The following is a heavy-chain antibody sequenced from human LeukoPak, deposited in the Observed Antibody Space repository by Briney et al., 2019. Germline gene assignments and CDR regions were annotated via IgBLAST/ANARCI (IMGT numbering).Heavy chain of an antibody. J-gene: IGHJ4*02. CDR2: IKQDGSEK. V-gene: IGHV3-7*01. CDR3: ATGIAVAESFDY. D-gene: IGHD6-19*01. Sequence: PGGSLRLSCAASGFTFSSYWMSWVRQAPGQGLEWVANIKQDGSEKYYMDSVKGRFTISRDNAKNSLYLQMNSLRAEDTAVYYCATGIAVAESFDYWGQGTLVTVSS. CDR1: GFTFSSYW.